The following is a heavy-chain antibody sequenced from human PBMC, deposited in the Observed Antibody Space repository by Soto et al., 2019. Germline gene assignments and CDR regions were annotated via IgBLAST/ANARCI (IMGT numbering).Heavy chain of an antibody. J-gene: IGHJ4*02. D-gene: IGHD3-22*01. CDR3: ARDGGYYQFFFDY. CDR2: INHSGTP. V-gene: IGHV4-34*01. Sequence: PPGKGLEWIGKINHSGTPNSTPSLKIRVTISVDTSKTQFSLKLSSVTAADTAVYYCARDGGYYQFFFDYWGQGTLVTVS.